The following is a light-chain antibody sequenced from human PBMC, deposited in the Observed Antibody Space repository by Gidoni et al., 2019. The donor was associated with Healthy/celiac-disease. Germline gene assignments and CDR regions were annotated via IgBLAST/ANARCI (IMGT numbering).Light chain of an antibody. Sequence: IQLTQSPSSLSASVGDRVTITCRASQSISSYLNWYQQKPGKAPKLLIYAASSLQSGVPSRFSGSGAGTEFTLTISSLQPEDFATYYCQQSYSTPRTCGQGTKVEIK. V-gene: IGKV1-39*01. CDR1: QSISSY. CDR3: QQSYSTPRT. J-gene: IGKJ1*01. CDR2: AAS.